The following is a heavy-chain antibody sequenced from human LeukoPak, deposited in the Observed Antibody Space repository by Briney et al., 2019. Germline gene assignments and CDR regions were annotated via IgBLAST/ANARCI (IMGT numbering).Heavy chain of an antibody. J-gene: IGHJ3*02. Sequence: GGSLRLSCAASGFSLSSYWMHWVRQAPGKGLVWVSRINNDGINTNYADSVKGRFTISKDNAKNTLYLQMNSLRAEDTAVYYCARGSDDDAFDIWGQGTMVTVSS. CDR2: INNDGINT. CDR3: ARGSDDDAFDI. V-gene: IGHV3-74*01. CDR1: GFSLSSYW. D-gene: IGHD2-21*02.